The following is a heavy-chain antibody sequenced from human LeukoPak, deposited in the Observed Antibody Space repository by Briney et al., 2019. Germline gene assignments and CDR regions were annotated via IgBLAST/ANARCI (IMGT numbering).Heavy chain of an antibody. CDR3: ARDLAWGGY. V-gene: IGHV3-7*01. Sequence: GGSLRLSCAASGFIFSNYWMSWVRQAPGKGLEWVANIKQDGSDKYYVDSVKGRFTISRDNGKNSLYLEMNSLRAEDTAVYYCARDLAWGGYWGQGTLVTVSS. J-gene: IGHJ4*02. D-gene: IGHD7-27*01. CDR2: IKQDGSDK. CDR1: GFIFSNYW.